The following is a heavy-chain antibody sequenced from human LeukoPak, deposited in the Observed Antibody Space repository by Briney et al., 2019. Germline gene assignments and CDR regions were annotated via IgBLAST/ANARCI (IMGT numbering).Heavy chain of an antibody. CDR1: GFTFSNHE. V-gene: IGHV3-48*03. J-gene: IGHJ4*02. D-gene: IGHD2-21*02. Sequence: PGGSLRLSCATSGFTFSNHEMNWVRQAPGKGLEWVAYTSRGGSDISYADSVKGRFTISTDNANSSLYLQMNSLRAEDTAVYFCVRARLIRLEIFFDYWGQGTLVTVSS. CDR3: VRARLIRLEIFFDY. CDR2: TSRGGSDI.